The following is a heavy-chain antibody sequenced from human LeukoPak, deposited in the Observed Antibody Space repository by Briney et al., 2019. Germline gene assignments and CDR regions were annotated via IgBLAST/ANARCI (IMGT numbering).Heavy chain of an antibody. D-gene: IGHD4/OR15-4a*01. J-gene: IGHJ4*02. V-gene: IGHV4-38-2*01. CDR3: ARHEGSYGAFDY. CDR2: IYHSGST. CDR1: GYSISSGYY. Sequence: SETLSLTCAVSGYSISSGYYRGWIRQPPGKGLEWIGSIYHSGSTYYNPSLKSRVTISVDTSKNQFSLKLSSVTAADTAVYYCARHEGSYGAFDYWGQGTLVTVSS.